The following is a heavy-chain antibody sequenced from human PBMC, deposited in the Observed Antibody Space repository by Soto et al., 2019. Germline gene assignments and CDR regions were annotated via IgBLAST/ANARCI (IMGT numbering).Heavy chain of an antibody. CDR2: IYHSGST. D-gene: IGHD3-22*01. CDR3: ERPSLFDSSGYYFDS. Sequence: TLSLTCAVSGGSISSGGYSWRWILQPRGKGLEWIGYIYHSGSTKYNPSLKSRVTISVDTSKNQFSLKLSSVTAADTAVYYCERPSLFDSSGYYFDSWGQGTQVTVSS. V-gene: IGHV4-30-2*01. CDR1: GGSISSGGYS. J-gene: IGHJ4*02.